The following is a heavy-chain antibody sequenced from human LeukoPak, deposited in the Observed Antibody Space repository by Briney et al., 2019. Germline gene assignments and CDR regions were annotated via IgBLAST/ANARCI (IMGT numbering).Heavy chain of an antibody. CDR1: GGSIRSSDDY. V-gene: IGHV4-39*07. CDR3: TRAASSGPLFTYHMDV. Sequence: SETLSLTCSVSGGSIRSSDDYWGFVRQTPGKGLEWMGSIYTGSPHYDPSLKSRATISVDTSKNQFSLKLTSVTAADTAVYYCTRAASSGPLFTYHMDVWGKGTTVTVSS. J-gene: IGHJ6*03. CDR2: IYTGSP. D-gene: IGHD3-22*01.